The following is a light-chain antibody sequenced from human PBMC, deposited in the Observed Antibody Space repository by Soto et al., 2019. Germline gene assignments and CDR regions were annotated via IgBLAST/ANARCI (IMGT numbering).Light chain of an antibody. V-gene: IGLV2-14*01. CDR2: DVS. CDR1: SSDVVDYIT. CDR3: TSYTSSTTLYV. Sequence: LTQPASVSGSPGQSISISGTGPSSDVVDYITVSWFQQHPGKAPKLMIYDVSNRPSGVSNRFSGSKSANTASLTISGLQAEDEADYYCTSYTSSTTLYVFGTGTKVTVL. J-gene: IGLJ1*01.